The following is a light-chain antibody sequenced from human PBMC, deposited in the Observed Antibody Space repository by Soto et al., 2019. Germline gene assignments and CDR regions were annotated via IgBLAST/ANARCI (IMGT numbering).Light chain of an antibody. Sequence: DSVMTQSPDSLAVSLGERAAINCKSIHNLLSSFNNKNFLSWDQQKAGQPPRLLIFWASTRESGVPDRFSGNGSGTDFTLTISSLQAEDVAVYYCEQYYTPPYTFGQGTKLEI. CDR2: WAS. CDR1: HNLLSSFNNKNF. CDR3: EQYYTPPYT. V-gene: IGKV4-1*01. J-gene: IGKJ2*01.